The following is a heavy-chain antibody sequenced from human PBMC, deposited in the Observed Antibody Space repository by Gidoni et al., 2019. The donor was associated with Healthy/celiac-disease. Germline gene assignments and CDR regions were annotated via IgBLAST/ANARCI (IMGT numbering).Heavy chain of an antibody. D-gene: IGHD3-22*01. CDR1: GFTFSSYA. Sequence: EVQLLESGGGLVQPGGSLRLSCAASGFTFSSYAMSWVRQPPGKGLEWVSAISGSGGSTYYADSVKGRFTISRDNSKNTLYLQMNSLRAEDTAVYYCAKDIVPSFVYDSGGRTSYYYYGMDAWGQGTTVTVSS. V-gene: IGHV3-23*01. CDR3: AKDIVPSFVYDSGGRTSYYYYGMDA. J-gene: IGHJ6*02. CDR2: ISGSGGST.